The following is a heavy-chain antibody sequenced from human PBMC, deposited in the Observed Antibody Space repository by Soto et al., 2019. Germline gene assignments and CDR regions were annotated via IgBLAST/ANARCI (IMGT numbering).Heavy chain of an antibody. CDR1: GGSISSYY. CDR3: ARDESTSEAFDI. CDR2: IYYSGST. Sequence: PSETLSLTCTVSGGSISSYYWSWIRQPPGKGLEWIGYIYYSGSTNYNPSLKSRVTISVDTSKNQFSLKLSSVTAADTAVYYCARDESTSEAFDIWGQGTMVTVSS. J-gene: IGHJ3*02. D-gene: IGHD2-2*01. V-gene: IGHV4-59*01.